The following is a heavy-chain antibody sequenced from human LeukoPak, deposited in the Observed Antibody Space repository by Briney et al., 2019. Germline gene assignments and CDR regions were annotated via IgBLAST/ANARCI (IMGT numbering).Heavy chain of an antibody. CDR2: ISASGNNI. V-gene: IGHV3-48*03. D-gene: IGHD1-26*01. CDR1: GFTFSSYE. J-gene: IGHJ4*02. Sequence: GGSLRLSCTASGFTFSSYEMNWVRQAPGKGLEWVSHISASGNNIYHADSVNGRFTISRDNAKNSLYLQMNSLRAEDTAVYYCARDRGVGAFFDYWGQGTLVTVSS. CDR3: ARDRGVGAFFDY.